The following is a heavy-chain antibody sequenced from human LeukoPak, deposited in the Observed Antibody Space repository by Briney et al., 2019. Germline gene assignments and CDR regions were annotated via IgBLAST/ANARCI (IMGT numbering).Heavy chain of an antibody. V-gene: IGHV4-59*01. Sequence: SETLSLTCTVSGGSISSYYWSWIRQPPGKGLEWIGYIYYSGSTNYNPSLKSRVTISVDTSKNQFSLKLSSVTAADTAVYYCARHQAVYYYYGMDVWGQGPTVTVSS. D-gene: IGHD4-17*01. CDR3: ARHQAVYYYYGMDV. CDR2: IYYSGST. CDR1: GGSISSYY. J-gene: IGHJ6*02.